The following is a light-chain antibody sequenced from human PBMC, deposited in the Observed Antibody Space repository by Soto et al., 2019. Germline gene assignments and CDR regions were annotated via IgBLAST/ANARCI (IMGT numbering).Light chain of an antibody. CDR1: SSDVGGYNY. Sequence: QSALTQPASVSGSPGQSITVSCTGTSSDVGGYNYVSWYQQHPGKAPKLMIYEVSNRPSGVSNRFSGSKSGNTASLTISGLKDEAEDDYYCSSYTSSSTLVFGTGTKVTV. CDR3: SSYTSSSTLV. CDR2: EVS. J-gene: IGLJ1*01. V-gene: IGLV2-14*01.